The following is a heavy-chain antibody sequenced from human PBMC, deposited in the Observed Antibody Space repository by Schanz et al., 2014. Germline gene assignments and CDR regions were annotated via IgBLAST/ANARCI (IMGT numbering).Heavy chain of an antibody. V-gene: IGHV1-18*01. CDR2: ISAFDDQT. CDR3: ARETTRITGGAFDV. D-gene: IGHD4-17*01. CDR1: GYSFTTYG. J-gene: IGHJ3*01. Sequence: QVQLAQSAHEVKKPGASVKVSCKASGYSFTTYGLNWVRQAPGQGPEWMGWISAFDDQTDYAQSFQGRLIMTTDTSTTTIYMELTGLRADYTAVYYCARETTRITGGAFDVWGQGTMVTVSS.